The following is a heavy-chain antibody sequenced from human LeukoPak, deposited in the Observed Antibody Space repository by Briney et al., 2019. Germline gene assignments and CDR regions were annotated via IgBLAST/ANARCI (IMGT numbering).Heavy chain of an antibody. Sequence: SVKVSCKASGGTFISYTISWVRQAPGQGLEWMGGIIPIFGTANYAQKFQGGVTITADESTSTAYMELSSLRSEDTAVYYCARGRYSSSINSMDVWGQGTTVTVSS. J-gene: IGHJ6*02. CDR1: GGTFISYT. D-gene: IGHD6-6*01. V-gene: IGHV1-69*13. CDR2: IIPIFGTA. CDR3: ARGRYSSSINSMDV.